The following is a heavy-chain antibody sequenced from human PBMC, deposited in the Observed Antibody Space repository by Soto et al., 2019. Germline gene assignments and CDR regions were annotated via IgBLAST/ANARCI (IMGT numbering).Heavy chain of an antibody. V-gene: IGHV3-66*01. CDR2: IYSGSTT. J-gene: IGHJ4*02. Sequence: GGSLRLSCAASGITVSRNYMSWVRQAPGKGLEWVSVIYSGSTTHYADSVKGRFTISRDNSKNTLYLQMNSLRAEDTAVYYCARDLITMVRGVIINRVPYDYWGQGPLVTVSS. D-gene: IGHD3-10*01. CDR1: GITVSRNY. CDR3: ARDLITMVRGVIINRVPYDY.